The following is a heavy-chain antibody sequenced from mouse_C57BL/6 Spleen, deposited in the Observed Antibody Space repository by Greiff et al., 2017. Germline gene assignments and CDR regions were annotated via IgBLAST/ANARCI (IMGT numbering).Heavy chain of an antibody. J-gene: IGHJ2*01. D-gene: IGHD1-1*01. CDR1: GYTFTSYW. V-gene: IGHV1-50*01. CDR3: ARRDFTTRVYFDD. CDR2: IDPSDSYT. Sequence: QVQLQQPGAELVKPGASVKLSCKASGYTFTSYWMQWVKQRPGQGLEWIGEIDPSDSYTNYNQKFKGKATLTVDTSSSTAYMQLRSLTSEDSAVSYCARRDFTTRVYFDDWGQGTTLTVSS.